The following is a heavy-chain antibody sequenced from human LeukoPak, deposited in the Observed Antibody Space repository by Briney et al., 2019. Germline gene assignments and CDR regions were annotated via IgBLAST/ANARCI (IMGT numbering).Heavy chain of an antibody. CDR3: ARDWVAGVPFDAFDI. CDR1: GFTLSSYW. CDR2: IKEDGSEK. J-gene: IGHJ3*02. V-gene: IGHV3-7*03. D-gene: IGHD3-10*01. Sequence: GGSLRLSCAASGFTLSSYWMSWVRQAPGKGLEWVANIKEDGSEKYYVDSVKGRFTISRDNAQNSVYLHMNSLTAEDTALYYCARDWVAGVPFDAFDIWGQGTMXSVSS.